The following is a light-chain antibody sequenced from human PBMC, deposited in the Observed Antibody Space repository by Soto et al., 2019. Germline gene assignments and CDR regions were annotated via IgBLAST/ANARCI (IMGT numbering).Light chain of an antibody. CDR2: GAS. Sequence: EIVLTQSPGTLSLSPGERATLSCRASQSIMSSHLAWYQQNPGQAPRLLIYGASSRATGIPDRFSGSGSGTEFSLTISRLEPEDFAVYSCQQYSSSPATFGQGTKVDIK. CDR3: QQYSSSPAT. V-gene: IGKV3-20*01. J-gene: IGKJ1*01. CDR1: QSIMSSH.